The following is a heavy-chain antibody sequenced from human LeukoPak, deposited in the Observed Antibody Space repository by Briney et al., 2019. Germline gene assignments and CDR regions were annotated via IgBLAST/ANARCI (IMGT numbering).Heavy chain of an antibody. CDR1: GFTFSSYW. CDR3: ARDYYYGSGSYYNVFDY. J-gene: IGHJ4*02. CDR2: IKKDGSEK. Sequence: GGSLRLSCAASGFTFSSYWMSWVRQAPGKGLEWVANIKKDGSEKYYVDSVKGQFTISRDNAKTSLYLQMNSLRAEDTAVYYCARDYYYGSGSYYNVFDYWGQGTLVTVSS. V-gene: IGHV3-7*03. D-gene: IGHD3-10*01.